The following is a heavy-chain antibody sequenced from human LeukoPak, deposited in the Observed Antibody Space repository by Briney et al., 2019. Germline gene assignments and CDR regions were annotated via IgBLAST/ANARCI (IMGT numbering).Heavy chain of an antibody. V-gene: IGHV4-61*01. Sequence: PSETLSLTCTVSGGSISSNSYYWSWIRQPPGKGLEWIGYIYYSGSTNYNPSLKSRVTISVDTSKNQFSLKLSSVTAADTAVYYCARGGGSSWYPDHYYYGMDVWGQGTTVTVSS. CDR1: GGSISSNSYY. CDR2: IYYSGST. J-gene: IGHJ6*02. CDR3: ARGGGSSWYPDHYYYGMDV. D-gene: IGHD6-13*01.